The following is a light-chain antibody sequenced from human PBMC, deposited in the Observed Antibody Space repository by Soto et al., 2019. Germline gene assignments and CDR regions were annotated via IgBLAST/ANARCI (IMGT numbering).Light chain of an antibody. CDR1: QSVGSN. V-gene: IGKV3-15*01. CDR3: QQYYNWWT. Sequence: EIVMAQSPATVSLSPGERATLSCRATQSVGSNLAWYQQEPGQAPRLLIYGASTRVTGIPARFSGSGSGTEFTLTISSLQSEDFAVYHCQQYYNWWTFGQGTKVDIK. J-gene: IGKJ1*01. CDR2: GAS.